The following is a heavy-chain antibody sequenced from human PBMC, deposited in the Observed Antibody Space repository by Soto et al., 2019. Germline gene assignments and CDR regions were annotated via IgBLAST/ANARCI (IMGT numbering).Heavy chain of an antibody. CDR1: GFTFSSYW. Sequence: GGSLRLSCAASGFTFSSYWMHWVRQAPGKGQVWVSCINSDGSSTTYADSVKGRFTISRDNAKNTLYLQMNSLRAEDTAVYYCARGGYCSNGVCYTSYYGMDVWGQGTTVTVSS. V-gene: IGHV3-74*01. CDR2: INSDGSST. D-gene: IGHD2-8*01. J-gene: IGHJ6*02. CDR3: ARGGYCSNGVCYTSYYGMDV.